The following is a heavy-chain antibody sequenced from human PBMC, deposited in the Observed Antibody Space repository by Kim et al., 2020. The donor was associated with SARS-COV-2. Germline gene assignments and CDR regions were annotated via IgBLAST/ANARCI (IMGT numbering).Heavy chain of an antibody. CDR2: IYTSGST. Sequence: SETLSLTCTVSGGSISSYYWSWIRQPAGKGLEWIGRIYTSGSTNYNPSLKSRVTMSVDTSKNQFSLKLSSVTAADTAVYYCARDPLSPYYYDSSPPYYFDYWGQGTLVTVSS. CDR1: GGSISSYY. J-gene: IGHJ4*02. CDR3: ARDPLSPYYYDSSPPYYFDY. V-gene: IGHV4-4*07. D-gene: IGHD3-22*01.